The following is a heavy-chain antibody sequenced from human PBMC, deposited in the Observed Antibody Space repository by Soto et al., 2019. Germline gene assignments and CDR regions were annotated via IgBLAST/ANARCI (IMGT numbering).Heavy chain of an antibody. CDR3: ARYITIFGVVPLYYFDY. D-gene: IGHD3-3*01. J-gene: IGHJ4*02. V-gene: IGHV4-59*08. CDR1: GDSMNPYY. Sequence: SETLSLTCTVSGDSMNPYYWSWIRQPPGKGLEWIGYIYFSGSTNFNPSLKSRVTISVDTSKNQFSLKLSSVTAADTAVYYCARYITIFGVVPLYYFDYWGQGTLVTVSS. CDR2: IYFSGST.